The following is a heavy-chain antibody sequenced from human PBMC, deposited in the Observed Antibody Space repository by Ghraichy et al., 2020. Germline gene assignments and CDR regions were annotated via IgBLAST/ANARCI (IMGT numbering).Heavy chain of an antibody. D-gene: IGHD4-17*01. CDR2: IIPIFGTA. Sequence: SVKVSCKASGGTFSSYAISWVRQAPGQGLEWMGGIIPIFGTANYAQKFQGRVTITADESTSTAYMELSSLRSEDTAVYYCARDPPNDYGDSGYYGMDVWGQGTTVTVSS. CDR3: ARDPPNDYGDSGYYGMDV. J-gene: IGHJ6*02. CDR1: GGTFSSYA. V-gene: IGHV1-69*13.